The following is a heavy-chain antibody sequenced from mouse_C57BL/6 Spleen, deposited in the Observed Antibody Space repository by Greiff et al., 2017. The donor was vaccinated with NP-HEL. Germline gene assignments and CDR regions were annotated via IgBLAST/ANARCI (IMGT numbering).Heavy chain of an antibody. Sequence: EVKVVESGGGLVKPGGSLKLSCAASGFTFSDYGMHWVRQSPEKGLEWVAYISSGSSTIYYADTVKGRFTISRDYAKNTLFLQMTSLRSENTAIYYCASGYGSSYAMGCRGQRTSVTVS. CDR1: GFTFSDYG. V-gene: IGHV5-17*01. D-gene: IGHD1-1*01. CDR2: ISSGSSTI. J-gene: IGHJ4*01. CDR3: ASGYGSSYAMGC.